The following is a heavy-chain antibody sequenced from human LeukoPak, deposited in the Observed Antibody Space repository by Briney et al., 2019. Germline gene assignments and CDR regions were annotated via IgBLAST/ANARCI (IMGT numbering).Heavy chain of an antibody. CDR3: ARDDGYNYLDY. J-gene: IGHJ4*02. D-gene: IGHD5-24*01. V-gene: IGHV4-4*07. CDR1: GGSFSGYY. CDR2: IYTSGST. Sequence: PSETLSLTCAVYGGSFSGYYWSWIRQPAGKGLEWIGRIYTSGSTNYNPFLKSRVTISVDTSKNQFSLKLSSVTAADTAVYYCARDDGYNYLDYWGQGTLVTVSS.